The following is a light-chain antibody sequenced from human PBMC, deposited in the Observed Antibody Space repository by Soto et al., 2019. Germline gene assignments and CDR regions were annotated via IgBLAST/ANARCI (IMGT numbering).Light chain of an antibody. J-gene: IGKJ4*01. CDR2: HAS. CDR3: QQFNSYPHT. Sequence: IQLTQSPSSLSASVGDRVTITCRASQGISSALAWYQQKVGKAPKLLIYHASSLETGVPSRFSGSGSGTDFTLTISSLHHEDFATYYCQQFNSYPHTFGGGTKVEIK. V-gene: IGKV1-13*02. CDR1: QGISSA.